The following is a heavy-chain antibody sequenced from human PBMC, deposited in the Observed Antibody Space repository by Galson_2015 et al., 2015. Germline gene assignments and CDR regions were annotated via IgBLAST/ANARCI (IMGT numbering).Heavy chain of an antibody. D-gene: IGHD5-24*01. J-gene: IGHJ1*01. CDR1: GFTFSNHF. V-gene: IGHV3-7*01. CDR2: INQAGSQK. Sequence: SLRLSCAASGFTFSNHFMSWVRQAPGKGLEWVANINQAGSQKDYVGSVKGRFTISRDGASLYLQMTSLSVEDTAMYYCATWGARGEGDGYRGQGTQVTVSS. CDR3: ATWGARGEGDGY.